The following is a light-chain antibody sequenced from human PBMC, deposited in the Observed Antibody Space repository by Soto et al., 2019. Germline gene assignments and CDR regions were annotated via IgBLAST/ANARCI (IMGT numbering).Light chain of an antibody. CDR3: QKYNSAPLT. CDR2: ATS. V-gene: IGKV1-27*01. J-gene: IGKJ4*01. CDR1: QGIDPY. Sequence: DVQMTQSPSSLSAFVGDRVTITCRASQGIDPYLAWFQQKPGKVPKLLIYATSTLQSGVPYRFSGCGSGTDFTLTISSLQPEDVGNYYCQKYNSAPLTFGGGTKLEIK.